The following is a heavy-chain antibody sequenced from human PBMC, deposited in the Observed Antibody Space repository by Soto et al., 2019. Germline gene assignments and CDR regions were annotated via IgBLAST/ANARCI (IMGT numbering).Heavy chain of an antibody. Sequence: QVQLVQSGAEVKKPGASVKVSCKTSGYTFTNFGLSWVRQAPRQGLEWMGWRSAYNGNTNYAQNSQGRGTMTTDTSTSTAYMELRSLRSDDTAMYYSARGGTPIDYWGQGTLVTVSS. CDR2: RSAYNGNT. J-gene: IGHJ4*02. CDR1: GYTFTNFG. D-gene: IGHD3-16*01. V-gene: IGHV1-18*01. CDR3: ARGGTPIDY.